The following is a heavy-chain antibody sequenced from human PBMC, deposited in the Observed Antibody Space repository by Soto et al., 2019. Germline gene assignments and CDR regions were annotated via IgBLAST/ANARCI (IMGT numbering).Heavy chain of an antibody. J-gene: IGHJ5*02. CDR2: ISGSGGST. D-gene: IGHD6-13*01. CDR1: GFTFSSYA. CDR3: AKDGVAAAAVGEDWFAP. V-gene: IGHV3-23*01. Sequence: EVQLLESGGGLVQPGGSLRLSCAASGFTFSSYAMSWVRQAPGKGLEWVSAISGSGGSTYYADSVKGRLTISRDNSKNTLYLQMNSLRAEDTAVYYCAKDGVAAAAVGEDWFAPWGQGTLVTVS.